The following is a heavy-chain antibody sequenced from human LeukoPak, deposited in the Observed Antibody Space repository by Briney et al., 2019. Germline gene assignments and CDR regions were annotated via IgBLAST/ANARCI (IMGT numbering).Heavy chain of an antibody. CDR3: ANICSSTSCYLDY. D-gene: IGHD2-2*01. V-gene: IGHV1-46*01. CDR1: GYTFTSYY. J-gene: IGHJ4*02. CDR2: INPSGGST. Sequence: GASVKVSFKASGYTFTSYYMHWVRQAPGQGLEWMGIINPSGGSTSYAQKFQGRVTMTRDTSTSTVYMELSSLRSEDTAVYYCANICSSTSCYLDYWGQGTLVTVSA.